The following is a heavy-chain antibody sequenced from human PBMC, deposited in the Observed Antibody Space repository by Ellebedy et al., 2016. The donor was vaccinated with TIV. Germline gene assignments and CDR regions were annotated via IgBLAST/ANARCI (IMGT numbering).Heavy chain of an antibody. Sequence: MPSETLSLTCTVSGGSISSSSYYWGWIRQPPGKGLEWIGTIYYSWSTYYNPSLKSRVTISLDTSKNKFSLKLSSVTAADTAVFYCARHTMDWSDFDYFDYWGQGTLVTVSS. D-gene: IGHD1-1*01. CDR1: GGSISSSSYY. J-gene: IGHJ4*02. V-gene: IGHV4-39*01. CDR2: IYYSWST. CDR3: ARHTMDWSDFDYFDY.